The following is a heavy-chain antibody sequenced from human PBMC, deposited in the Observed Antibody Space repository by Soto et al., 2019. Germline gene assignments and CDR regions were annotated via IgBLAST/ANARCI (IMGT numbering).Heavy chain of an antibody. J-gene: IGHJ4*02. Sequence: GGSLRLSCAASRFTFSSFGMHWVRQAPGKGLEWVAVISYDGSNKYYADSVKGRFTISRDNSKNTLYLQMNSPRADDTAVYYWAKDRRNMITFGGVIFGLDSWGQGVLVTVSS. CDR2: ISYDGSNK. V-gene: IGHV3-30*18. CDR1: RFTFSSFG. D-gene: IGHD3-16*02. CDR3: AKDRRNMITFGGVIFGLDS.